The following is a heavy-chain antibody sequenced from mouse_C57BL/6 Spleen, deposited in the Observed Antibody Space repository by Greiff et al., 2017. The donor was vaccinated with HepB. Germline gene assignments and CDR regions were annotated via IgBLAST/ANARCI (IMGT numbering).Heavy chain of an antibody. CDR3: GARTADTGSSSYWYFDV. J-gene: IGHJ1*03. CDR2: IYYSGTI. CDR1: GISITTGNYR. V-gene: IGHV3-5*01. Sequence: EVQLQQSGPGLVKPSQTVFLTCTVTGISITTGNYRWSWIRQFPGNKLEWIGYIYYSGTITYNPSPTSRTTITRDTPKNQFFLEMNSLTAEDTATYYCGARTADTGSSSYWYFDVWGTGTTVTVSS. D-gene: IGHD1-1*01.